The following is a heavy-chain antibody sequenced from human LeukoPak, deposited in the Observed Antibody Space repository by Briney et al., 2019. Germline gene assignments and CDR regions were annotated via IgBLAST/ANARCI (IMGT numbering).Heavy chain of an antibody. V-gene: IGHV1-18*01. CDR3: ARDWAAYAYGSGSYGDY. D-gene: IGHD3-10*01. Sequence: ASVKVSCKASGYTFTSYGISWVRQAPGQGLEWMGWISAYNGNTNYAQKLQGRVTMTTDTSTSTAYMELRSLRSGDTAVYYCARDWAAYAYGSGSYGDYWGQGTLVTVSS. CDR2: ISAYNGNT. J-gene: IGHJ4*02. CDR1: GYTFTSYG.